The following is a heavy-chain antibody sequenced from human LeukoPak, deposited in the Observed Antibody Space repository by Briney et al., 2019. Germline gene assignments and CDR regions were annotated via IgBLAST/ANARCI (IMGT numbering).Heavy chain of an antibody. V-gene: IGHV4-59*12. Sequence: PSETLSLTCTVSGGSISSYYWSWLRQPPGKGLEWIGYIYYSGSTNYNPSLKSRVTISVDTSKNQFSLKLSSVTAADTAVYYCARRGNYYDSSGYYSAVDYWGQGTLVTVSS. D-gene: IGHD3-22*01. CDR1: GGSISSYY. CDR2: IYYSGST. J-gene: IGHJ4*02. CDR3: ARRGNYYDSSGYYSAVDY.